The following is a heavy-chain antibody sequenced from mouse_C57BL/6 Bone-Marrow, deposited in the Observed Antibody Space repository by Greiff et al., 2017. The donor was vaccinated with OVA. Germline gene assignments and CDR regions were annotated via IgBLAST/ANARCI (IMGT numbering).Heavy chain of an antibody. J-gene: IGHJ3*01. CDR2: IHPNSGST. CDR1: GYTFTSYW. CDR3: ANLYYDYDGGFAY. D-gene: IGHD2-4*01. V-gene: IGHV1-64*01. Sequence: VQLQQPGAELVKPGASVKLSCKASGYTFTSYWMHWVKQRPGQGLEWIGMIHPNSGSTNYNEKFKSKATLTVDKSSSTAYMQLSSLTSEDSAVYYCANLYYDYDGGFAYWGQGTLVTVSA.